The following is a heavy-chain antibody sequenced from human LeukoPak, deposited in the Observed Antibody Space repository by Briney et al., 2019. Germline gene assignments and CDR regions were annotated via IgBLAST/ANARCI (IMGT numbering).Heavy chain of an antibody. V-gene: IGHV1-69*13. CDR2: IIPIFGTA. CDR3: ARDAPGLGVNWFDP. D-gene: IGHD1-26*01. CDR1: GGTFSSYA. J-gene: IGHJ5*02. Sequence: SVKVSCKASGGTFSSYAISWVRQAPGQGLEWMGGIIPIFGTANYALKFQGRVTITADESTSTAYMELSSLRSEDTAVYYCARDAPGLGVNWFDPWGQGTLVTVSS.